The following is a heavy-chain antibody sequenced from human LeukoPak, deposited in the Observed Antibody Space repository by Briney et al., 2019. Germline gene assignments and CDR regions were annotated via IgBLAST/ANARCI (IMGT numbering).Heavy chain of an antibody. Sequence: SETLSLTCTVSGGSISSYYWSWIRQPPGKGLEWTGYVYYSGSTNYKSSLKSRVSISVDTSKNQFSLKLSSVTAADTAVYYCARGHPWQHLPESAFDYWGQGTLVTVSS. V-gene: IGHV4-59*01. CDR2: VYYSGST. J-gene: IGHJ4*02. CDR1: GGSISSYY. CDR3: ARGHPWQHLPESAFDY.